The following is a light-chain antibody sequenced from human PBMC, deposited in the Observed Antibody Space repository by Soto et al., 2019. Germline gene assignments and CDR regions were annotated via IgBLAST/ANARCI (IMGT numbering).Light chain of an antibody. Sequence: QSVLTQPPSASGSPGQSVTISCTGTSSDVGKYDYVSWFQHHPGKAPKLIIYEVSKRPSGVPDRFSGSKSGSTASLTVSGLQGEDEGDYYCQSYDSNLSGSLFGGGTKLTVL. CDR3: QSYDSNLSGSL. CDR1: SSDVGKYDY. J-gene: IGLJ2*01. CDR2: EVS. V-gene: IGLV2-8*01.